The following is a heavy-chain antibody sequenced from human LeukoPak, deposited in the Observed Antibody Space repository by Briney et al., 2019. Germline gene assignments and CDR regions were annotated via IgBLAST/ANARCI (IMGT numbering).Heavy chain of an antibody. CDR2: IYYSGST. CDR1: GGSISRYY. V-gene: IGHV4-59*01. Sequence: SETLSLTCTVAGGSISRYYWSWIRQPPGKGLEWIGYIYYSGSTNYNPSLKSRVTISVDTSKNQFSLKLSSVTAADTAVYYCASGSYAYYYMDVWGKGTTVTVSS. D-gene: IGHD1-26*01. CDR3: ASGSYAYYYMDV. J-gene: IGHJ6*03.